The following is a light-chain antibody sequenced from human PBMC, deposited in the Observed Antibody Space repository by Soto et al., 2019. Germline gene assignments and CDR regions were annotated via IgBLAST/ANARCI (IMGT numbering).Light chain of an antibody. J-gene: IGLJ1*01. Sequence: QSVLTQPASVSGSPGQSITISCTGTSSDVGGYNYVSWYQQHPGKAPKLMIYEVSNRPSGVSNRFSGSSSGNTASLTISGLQAEDEAEYYCNSYTSSSTFVFGTGTKLTVL. CDR3: NSYTSSSTFV. CDR2: EVS. CDR1: SSDVGGYNY. V-gene: IGLV2-14*01.